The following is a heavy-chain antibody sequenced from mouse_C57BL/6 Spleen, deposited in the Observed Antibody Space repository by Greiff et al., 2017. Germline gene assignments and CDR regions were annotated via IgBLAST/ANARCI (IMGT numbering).Heavy chain of an antibody. CDR1: GFTFSDYG. CDR3: ARRDWGYAMDY. CDR2: ISSGSSTI. Sequence: EVQLVESGGGLVKPGGSLKLSCAASGFTFSDYGMHWVRQAPEKGLEWVAYISSGSSTIYYADTVKGRFTISRDNAKNTLFLQMTSLRSEDTAMYYCARRDWGYAMDYWGQGTSVTVSS. J-gene: IGHJ4*01. D-gene: IGHD4-1*01. V-gene: IGHV5-17*01.